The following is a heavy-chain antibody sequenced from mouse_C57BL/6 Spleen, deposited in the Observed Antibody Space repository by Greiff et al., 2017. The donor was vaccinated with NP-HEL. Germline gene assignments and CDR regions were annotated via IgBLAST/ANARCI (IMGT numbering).Heavy chain of an antibody. Sequence: VQLQQSGPELVKPGASVKISCKASGYSFTGYYMNWVKQSPEKSLEWIGEINPSTGGTTYNQKFKAKATLTVDNSSSTAYMQLKSLTSEDSAVYYCARFGGNYEDYAMDYWGQGTSVTVSS. D-gene: IGHD2-1*01. CDR2: INPSTGGT. CDR1: GYSFTGYY. J-gene: IGHJ4*01. CDR3: ARFGGNYEDYAMDY. V-gene: IGHV1-42*01.